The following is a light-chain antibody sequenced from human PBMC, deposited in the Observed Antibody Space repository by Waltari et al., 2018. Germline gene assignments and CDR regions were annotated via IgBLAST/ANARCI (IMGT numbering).Light chain of an antibody. V-gene: IGLV1-44*01. CDR1: ASNVGRNT. CDR3: AAWDVGLFVV. CDR2: RED. Sequence: QSVLTQPPSVSGTPGQRVTIPCSGSASNVGRNTVNWYQHLPGTAPKLLIYREDQRPSGVPDRFSGFKSGTSAFLAISGLQSEDDGDYHCAAWDVGLFVVFGGGTKLTVL. J-gene: IGLJ2*01.